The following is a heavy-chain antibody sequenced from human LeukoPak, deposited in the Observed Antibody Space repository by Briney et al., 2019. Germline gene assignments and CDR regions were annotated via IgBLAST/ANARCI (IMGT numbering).Heavy chain of an antibody. V-gene: IGHV3-20*01. CDR3: ARALLEGATYYDY. D-gene: IGHD1-26*01. Sequence: GGSLRLSCAASGFTFDDYGMSWVRQAPGKGLEWVSAINWNGGSTGYADSVKGRFTISRDNAKNSLYLQMNSLRAEDTALYHCARALLEGATYYDYWGQGTLVTVSS. J-gene: IGHJ4*02. CDR1: GFTFDDYG. CDR2: INWNGGST.